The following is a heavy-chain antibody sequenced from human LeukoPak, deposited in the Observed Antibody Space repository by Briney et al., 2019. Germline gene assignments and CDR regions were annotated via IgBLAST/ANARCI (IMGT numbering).Heavy chain of an antibody. Sequence: ASVKVSCKASGYTFTAYYVHWLRQAPGQGLEWMGWINPKTGGTNYAQKFQGRVTMTRDTSINTAYMELSGLTFDDTAVYYCAREYSGRTFDYWGQGTLVTVSS. CDR3: AREYSGRTFDY. CDR2: INPKTGGT. J-gene: IGHJ4*02. CDR1: GYTFTAYY. V-gene: IGHV1-2*02. D-gene: IGHD1-26*01.